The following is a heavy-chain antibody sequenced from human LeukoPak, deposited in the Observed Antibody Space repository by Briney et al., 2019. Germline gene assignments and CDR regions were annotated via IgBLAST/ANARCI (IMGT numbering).Heavy chain of an antibody. CDR3: ARDRVRYSYGLGGRNWFDP. CDR1: GFTFSSYA. J-gene: IGHJ5*02. V-gene: IGHV3-30*04. CDR2: ISYDGSNK. Sequence: PGGSLRLSCAASGFTFSSYAMHWVRQAPGKGLGWVAVISYDGSNKYYADSVKGRFTISRDNSKNTLYLQMNSLRAEDTAVYYCARDRVRYSYGLGGRNWFDPWGQGTLVTVSS. D-gene: IGHD5-18*01.